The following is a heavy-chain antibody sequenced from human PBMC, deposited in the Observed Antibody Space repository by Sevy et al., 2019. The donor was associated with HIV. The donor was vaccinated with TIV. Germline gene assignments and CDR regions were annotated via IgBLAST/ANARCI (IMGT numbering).Heavy chain of an antibody. CDR1: GFTFSSYA. D-gene: IGHD2-2*01. J-gene: IGHJ4*02. V-gene: IGHV3-30-3*01. Sequence: GGSLRLSCAASGFTFSSYAMHWVRQAPGKGLEWVAVISYDGSNKYYADSVKARFTISRDNSKNTLYLQMNSLRAEDTAVYYCASANLPATLDYWGQGTLVTVSS. CDR2: ISYDGSNK. CDR3: ASANLPATLDY.